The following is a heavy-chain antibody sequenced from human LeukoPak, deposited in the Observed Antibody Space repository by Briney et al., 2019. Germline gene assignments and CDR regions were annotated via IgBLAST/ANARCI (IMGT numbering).Heavy chain of an antibody. V-gene: IGHV1-69*04. J-gene: IGHJ3*02. CDR3: ARVIGVVPAATDAFDI. Sequence: SVKVSCKASGGTFSSYAISWVRQAPGQGLEWMGRIIPILGIANYAQKFQGRVTITADKSTSTAYMELSSLRSEDTAVYYCARVIGVVPAATDAFDIWGQGTMVTVSS. D-gene: IGHD2-2*01. CDR1: GGTFSSYA. CDR2: IIPILGIA.